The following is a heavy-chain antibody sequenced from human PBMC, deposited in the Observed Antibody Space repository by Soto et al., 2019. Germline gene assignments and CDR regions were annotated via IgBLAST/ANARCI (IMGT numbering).Heavy chain of an antibody. CDR2: INPGNSET. CDR1: GYSFINYW. CDR3: ARHDQNYLAS. J-gene: IGHJ4*02. V-gene: IGHV5-51*01. Sequence: GESLKLSCKASGYSFINYWIGWVRQMPGKGLEWMAIINPGNSETRYSPAFQGQVTISADKSVTTTYLQWDSLKASDSAMYFCARHDQNYLASGAQGTLGTVS.